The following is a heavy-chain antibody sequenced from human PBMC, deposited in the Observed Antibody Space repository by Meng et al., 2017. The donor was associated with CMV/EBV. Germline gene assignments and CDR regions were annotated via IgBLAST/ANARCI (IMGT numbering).Heavy chain of an antibody. CDR2: ISSSGSTI. J-gene: IGHJ4*02. CDR3: ARLQDSSGYYRAVVTIDY. CDR1: GFTFSSYE. Sequence: GESLKISCAASGFTFSSYEMNWVRQAPGKGLEWVSYISSSGSTIYYADSVKGRFTISRDNAKNSLYLQMNSLRAEDTAVYYCARLQDSSGYYRAVVTIDYWGQGTLVTVSS. D-gene: IGHD3-22*01. V-gene: IGHV3-48*03.